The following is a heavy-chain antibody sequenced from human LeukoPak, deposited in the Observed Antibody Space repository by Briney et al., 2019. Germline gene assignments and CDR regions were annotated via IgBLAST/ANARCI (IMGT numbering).Heavy chain of an antibody. CDR2: IKGDGSYK. CDR3: ATSSDSSGND. J-gene: IGHJ4*02. CDR1: GFTFSNYW. D-gene: IGHD3-22*01. V-gene: IGHV3-7*03. Sequence: GGSLRLSCATSGFTFSNYWMSWVRQAPGKGLEWVANIKGDGSYKYYVDSVKGRFTISRDNAKSSLYLQMNTLRAEDTAVYYCATSSDSSGNDWGQGTLVTVSS.